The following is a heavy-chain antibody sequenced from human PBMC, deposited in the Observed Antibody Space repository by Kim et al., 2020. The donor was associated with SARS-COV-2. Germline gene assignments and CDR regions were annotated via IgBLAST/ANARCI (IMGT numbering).Heavy chain of an antibody. CDR1: GYTFTSYA. V-gene: IGHV1-3*01. J-gene: IGHJ4*02. CDR3: AKDWEVRGITPDY. D-gene: IGHD3-10*01. Sequence: ASVKVSCKASGYTFTSYAMHWLRQAPGQRLEWMGWINAGNGYTKYSQKFQGRLTITRDTSASTAYMELSSLTSEDTAAYYCAKDWEVRGITPDYWGQGTPVTVSS. CDR2: INAGNGYT.